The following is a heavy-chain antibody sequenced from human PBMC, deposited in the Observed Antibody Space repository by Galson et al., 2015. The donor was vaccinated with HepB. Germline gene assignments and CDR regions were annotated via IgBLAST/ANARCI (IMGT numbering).Heavy chain of an antibody. CDR3: ARGRDLGAAHYYYGMDV. D-gene: IGHD1-26*01. CDR2: IIPIFGNT. Sequence: SVKVSCKASGGTFSSYAISWVRQAPGQGLEWMGGIIPIFGNTNYAQKLQGRVTMTTDTSTSTAYMELRSLRSDDTAVYYCARGRDLGAAHYYYGMDVWGQGTTVTVSS. V-gene: IGHV1-18*01. CDR1: GGTFSSYA. J-gene: IGHJ6*02.